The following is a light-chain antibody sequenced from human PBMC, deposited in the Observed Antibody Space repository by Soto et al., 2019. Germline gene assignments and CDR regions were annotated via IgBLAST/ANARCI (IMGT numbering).Light chain of an antibody. Sequence: DIRMTQSPSSVSASVGDRVTITCRASQDIRSWLTWYQQKPGKAPKLLIYAASTLQSGVPSRFSGSGSGTDFPLTINSLQPEDFATYYCQQANAFPHTFGQGTKLEIK. V-gene: IGKV1-12*01. CDR3: QQANAFPHT. CDR1: QDIRSW. CDR2: AAS. J-gene: IGKJ2*01.